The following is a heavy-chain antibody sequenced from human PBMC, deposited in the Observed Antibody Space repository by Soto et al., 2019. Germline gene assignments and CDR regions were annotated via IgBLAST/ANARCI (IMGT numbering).Heavy chain of an antibody. CDR1: GFTFNSYW. J-gene: IGHJ4*02. V-gene: IGHV3-74*01. CDR2: INSDGSST. Sequence: EVQLVESGGGLVQPGWSLRLSCAASGFTFNSYWMHWVRQAPGKGLVWGSRINSDGSSTTYADSVKGRFTSSRDNAKNTVYRQMNSLRAGDPDVYYCARGGGYTYGPFDYWGQGTLVTVSS. CDR3: ARGGGYTYGPFDY. D-gene: IGHD5-18*01.